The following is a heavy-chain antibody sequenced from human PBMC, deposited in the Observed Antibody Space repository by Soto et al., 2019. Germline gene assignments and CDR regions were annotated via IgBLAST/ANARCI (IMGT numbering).Heavy chain of an antibody. CDR1: GGSISSGGYY. D-gene: IGHD3-9*01. CDR2: IYYSGST. Sequence: SETLSLTCTVSGGSISSGGYYWSWIRQHPGKGLEWIGYIYYSGSTYYNPSLKSRVTISVDTSKNQFSLKLSSVTAADTAVYYCARAGPTPYYDILTGYQSNWFDPWGQGTLVTSPQ. J-gene: IGHJ5*02. CDR3: ARAGPTPYYDILTGYQSNWFDP. V-gene: IGHV4-31*03.